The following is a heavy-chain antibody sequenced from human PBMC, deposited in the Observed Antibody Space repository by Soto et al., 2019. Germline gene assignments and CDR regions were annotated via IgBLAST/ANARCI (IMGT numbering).Heavy chain of an antibody. V-gene: IGHV3-49*03. CDR2: IRSKAYGGTT. CDR3: TRDGRSWWLAFDP. J-gene: IGHJ5*02. Sequence: PGGSLRLSCTASGFTFGDYAMSWFRQAPGKGLEWVGFIRSKAYGGTTEYAASVKGRFTISRDDSKSIAYLQMNSLKTEDTAVYYCTRDGRSWWLAFDPWGQGTLVTVSS. D-gene: IGHD5-12*01. CDR1: GFTFGDYA.